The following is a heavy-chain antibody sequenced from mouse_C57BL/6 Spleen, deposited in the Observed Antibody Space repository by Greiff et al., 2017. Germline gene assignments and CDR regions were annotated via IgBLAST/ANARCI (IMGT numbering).Heavy chain of an antibody. D-gene: IGHD1-1*01. Sequence: VHVKQSGAELVRPGASVKLSCTASGFNIKDDYMHWVKQRPEQGLEWIGWIDPKNGDTEYAAKFQGKATITADTSSTTAYLQLSSLTSEDTAVYYCTACYCGSSYSYFDVWGTGTTVTVYS. CDR1: GFNIKDDY. CDR2: IDPKNGDT. CDR3: TACYCGSSYSYFDV. J-gene: IGHJ1*03. V-gene: IGHV14-4*01.